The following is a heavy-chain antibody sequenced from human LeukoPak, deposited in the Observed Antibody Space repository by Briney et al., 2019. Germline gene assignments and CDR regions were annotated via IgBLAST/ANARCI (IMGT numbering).Heavy chain of an antibody. D-gene: IGHD6-19*01. V-gene: IGHV3-33*01. CDR1: GFNFRDSG. J-gene: IGHJ4*02. Sequence: PGESLRLSCAASGFNFRDSGMHWVRQALGKGLEWVAVMWNDGITGKYADSVRGRFSVSRDNSKNTVYLQMDSLRADDTSVYYCARDGSGWSSDYWGRGTLVTVSS. CDR2: MWNDGITG. CDR3: ARDGSGWSSDY.